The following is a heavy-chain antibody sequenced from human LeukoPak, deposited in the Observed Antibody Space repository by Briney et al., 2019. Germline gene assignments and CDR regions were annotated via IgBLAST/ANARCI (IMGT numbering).Heavy chain of an antibody. CDR1: GFTFSRCW. Sequence: GGSLRLSCAASGFTFSRCWMHWVRQVPGKGLVWVSRINTDGSSTNYADPVKGRFTISRDNAKNTLYLQMDSLTADDTAVYYCARSNDSSGYLDYWGQGTLVTLSS. J-gene: IGHJ4*02. D-gene: IGHD3-22*01. V-gene: IGHV3-74*01. CDR2: INTDGSST. CDR3: ARSNDSSGYLDY.